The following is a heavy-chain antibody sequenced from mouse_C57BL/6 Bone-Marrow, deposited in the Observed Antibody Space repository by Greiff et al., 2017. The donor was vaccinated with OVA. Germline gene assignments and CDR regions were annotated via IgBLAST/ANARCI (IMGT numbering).Heavy chain of an antibody. J-gene: IGHJ2*01. D-gene: IGHD1-1*01. CDR3: ARSPYYGSLDY. CDR1: GYTFTSYW. CDR2: INPSNGGT. Sequence: VQLQQPGTELVKPGASVKLSCKASGYTFTSYWMHWVKQRPGQGLEWIGNINPSNGGTNYNEKFKSKATLTADKSSSTAYMELRSLTSEDSAVYFCARSPYYGSLDYWGQGTTLTVSS. V-gene: IGHV1-53*01.